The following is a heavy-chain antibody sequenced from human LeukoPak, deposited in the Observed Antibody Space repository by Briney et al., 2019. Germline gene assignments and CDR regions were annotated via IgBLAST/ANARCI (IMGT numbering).Heavy chain of an antibody. Sequence: SETLSLTCTVSGGSISSYYWSWIRQPAGKGLEWIGRIYTSGSMNYNPSLKSRVTMSVDTSKNQFSLKLSSVTAADTAVYYCARDRSGPEVPYYYYGMDVWGQGTTVTVSS. CDR1: GGSISSYY. CDR3: ARDRSGPEVPYYYYGMDV. D-gene: IGHD3-3*01. J-gene: IGHJ6*02. V-gene: IGHV4-4*07. CDR2: IYTSGSM.